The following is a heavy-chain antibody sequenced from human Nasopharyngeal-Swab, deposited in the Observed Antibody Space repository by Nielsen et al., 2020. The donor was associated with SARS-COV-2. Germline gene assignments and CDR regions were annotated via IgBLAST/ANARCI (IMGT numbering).Heavy chain of an antibody. CDR1: GGPFSSAGYF. J-gene: IGHJ4*02. CDR2: IYYSGIT. CDR3: ARSMYCSSTSCRYYFDY. V-gene: IGHV4-31*03. Sequence: LRLSCTVSGGPFSSAGYFWTWIRQHPGKGLEWIGYIYYSGITYYNPSLKSRVTISVDTSKNHFSLKLSSVTAADTAVYFCARSMYCSSTSCRYYFDYWGQGTLVTVSS. D-gene: IGHD2-2*01.